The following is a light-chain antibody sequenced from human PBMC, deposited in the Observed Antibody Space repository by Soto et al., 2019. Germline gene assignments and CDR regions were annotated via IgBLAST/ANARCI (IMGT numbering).Light chain of an antibody. CDR1: QSVSSY. CDR2: DAS. CDR3: QQRSNWLGT. J-gene: IGKJ5*01. Sequence: EIVLTQSPATLSLSPGERATLSCRASQSVSSYLAWYQQKPGQAPRLLIYDASNRATGIPARFSGSGPGTDFTLTISSLEPEDFAVYYCQQRSNWLGTFGQGTRLEI. V-gene: IGKV3-11*01.